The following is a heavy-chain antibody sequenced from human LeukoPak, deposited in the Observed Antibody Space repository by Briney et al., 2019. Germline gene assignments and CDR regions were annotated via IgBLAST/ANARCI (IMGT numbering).Heavy chain of an antibody. D-gene: IGHD5-18*01. CDR1: GYSFTSYW. J-gene: IGHJ4*02. V-gene: IGHV5-51*01. CDR2: IDPSDSET. Sequence: GESLKISCKASGYSFTSYWIGWVRQRPGKGLEWMGIIDPSDSETRYTPSSQGQVTISVDKSLTTAYLQWSSLKASDTAMYFCARQTAMGRSGDYWGQGTLVTASS. CDR3: ARQTAMGRSGDY.